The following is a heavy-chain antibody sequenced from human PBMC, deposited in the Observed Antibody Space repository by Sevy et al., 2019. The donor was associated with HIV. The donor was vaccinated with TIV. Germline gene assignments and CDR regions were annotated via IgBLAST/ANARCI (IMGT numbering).Heavy chain of an antibody. Sequence: ASVKVSCKASGGTFSSYTISWVRQAPGQGLEWMGGIIPIFGTANYAQKFQGRVTITADESTSTAYMELSSLRSEDTAVYYCARGRQLYNFDYWGQGTLVTVSS. D-gene: IGHD6-13*01. CDR2: IIPIFGTA. CDR3: ARGRQLYNFDY. CDR1: GGTFSSYT. J-gene: IGHJ4*02. V-gene: IGHV1-69*13.